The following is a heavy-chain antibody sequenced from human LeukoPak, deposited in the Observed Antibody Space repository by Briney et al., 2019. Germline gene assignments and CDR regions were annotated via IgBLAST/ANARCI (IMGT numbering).Heavy chain of an antibody. CDR2: INTNTGNP. CDR3: ARGRLDYDFWNGYLVH. J-gene: IGHJ6*04. Sequence: ASVKVSCKASGYIFTSYAINWVRQAPGQGLEWMGSINTNTGNPTYAQGFTGRFVFSLETSVSTAHLQISSLKAEDTAVYYCARGRLDYDFWNGYLVHWGKGTTVTVSS. V-gene: IGHV7-4-1*02. CDR1: GYIFTSYA. D-gene: IGHD3-3*01.